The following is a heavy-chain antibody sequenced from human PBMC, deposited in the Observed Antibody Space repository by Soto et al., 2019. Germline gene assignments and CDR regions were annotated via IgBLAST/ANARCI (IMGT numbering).Heavy chain of an antibody. CDR2: INAGNGNT. V-gene: IGHV1-3*05. CDR3: ARDFGYSYATFDY. CDR1: GYTFTSYA. Sequence: QVQLVQSGAEEKKPGASVKVSCKASGYTFTSYAMHWVRQAPGQRLEWMGWINAGNGNTKYSQKFQGRVTITKDTPARTPYMELSSLRSEDTAVYYCARDFGYSYATFDYRGQGTPVTVSS. D-gene: IGHD5-18*01. J-gene: IGHJ4*02.